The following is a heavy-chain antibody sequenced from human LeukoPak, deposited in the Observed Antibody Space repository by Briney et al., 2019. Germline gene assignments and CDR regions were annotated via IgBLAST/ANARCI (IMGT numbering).Heavy chain of an antibody. CDR3: AREPLRYKGYFDY. J-gene: IGHJ4*02. CDR1: GGSISSGGYY. CDR2: IYYSGST. D-gene: IGHD3-9*01. Sequence: SETLSLTCTVSGGSISSGGYYWSWIRQHPGKGLEWIGYIYYSGSTYYNSSLKSRVTISVDTSKNQFSLKLSSVTAADTAVYYCAREPLRYKGYFDYWGQGTLVTVSS. V-gene: IGHV4-31*03.